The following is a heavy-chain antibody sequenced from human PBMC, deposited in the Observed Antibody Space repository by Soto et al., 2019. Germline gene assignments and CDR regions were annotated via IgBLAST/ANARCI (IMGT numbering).Heavy chain of an antibody. CDR3: ARLGVGQIVVVPAAMGYYGMDV. J-gene: IGHJ6*02. Sequence: QLQLQESGPGLVKPSETLSLTCTVSGGSISSSSYYWGWIRQPPGKGLEWIGSIYYSGSTNYNPSLKSRVTISVDTSKNQFSLKLSSVTAADTAVYYCARLGVGQIVVVPAAMGYYGMDVWGQGTTVTVSS. CDR1: GGSISSSSYY. V-gene: IGHV4-39*07. D-gene: IGHD2-2*01. CDR2: IYYSGST.